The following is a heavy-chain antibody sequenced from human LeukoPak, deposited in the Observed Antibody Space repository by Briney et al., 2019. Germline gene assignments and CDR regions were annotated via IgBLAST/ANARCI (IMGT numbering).Heavy chain of an antibody. CDR2: ISSSGSTI. V-gene: IGHV3-48*03. CDR1: GFTFSSYE. Sequence: PGGSLRLSCAASGFTFSSYEMNWVRQAPGKGLEWVSYISSSGSTIYYADSVKGRFTISRDNAKNSLYLQMSSLRAEDTAVYYCTRGGRLHPQSPYWGQGTLVTVS. D-gene: IGHD3-16*01. J-gene: IGHJ4*02. CDR3: TRGGRLHPQSPY.